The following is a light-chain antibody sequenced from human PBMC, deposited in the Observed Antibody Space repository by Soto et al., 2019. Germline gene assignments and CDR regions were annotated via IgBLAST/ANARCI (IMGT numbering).Light chain of an antibody. V-gene: IGKV3-15*01. CDR3: QQYNNWHPIT. J-gene: IGKJ5*01. CDR2: DTS. Sequence: EIVMTQAPATLSVSPGERSTLSCRASQSVSIKLAWYQQKPGQAPRLLIYDTSTRATGIPARFSGSGSGTEFTLTISSLQSEDFAVHYCQQYNNWHPITFGQGTRLEIK. CDR1: QSVSIK.